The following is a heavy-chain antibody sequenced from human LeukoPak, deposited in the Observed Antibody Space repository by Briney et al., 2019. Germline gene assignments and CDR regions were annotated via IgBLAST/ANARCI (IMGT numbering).Heavy chain of an antibody. V-gene: IGHV3-23*01. CDR1: AIPLSNFG. J-gene: IGHJ4*02. Sequence: GGPLRPSLAVLAIPLSNFGMSGGRRAPGKGLEWGAGITCSGGSTNYPDSVRARFTISRDNRKNALYLQMNSLRAEDTAVYFCAKRGVVIRVILVGFHKEAYYFDSWGQGALVTVSS. CDR2: ITCSGGST. CDR3: AKRGVVIRVILVGFHKEAYYFDS. D-gene: IGHD3-10*01.